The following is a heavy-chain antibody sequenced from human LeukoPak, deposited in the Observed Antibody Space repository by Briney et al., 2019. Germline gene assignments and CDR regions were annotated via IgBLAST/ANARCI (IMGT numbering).Heavy chain of an antibody. D-gene: IGHD1-1*01. CDR2: IYYSGST. J-gene: IGHJ5*02. CDR3: ARAGVGIGNWFDP. V-gene: IGHV4-39*07. CDR1: GGSISSTSYY. Sequence: PSETLSLTCVVSGGSISSTSYYWGWIRQPPGKGLEWIGSIYYSGSTYYNPSLKSRVTISVDTSKNQFSLKLSSVTAADTAVYYCARAGVGIGNWFDPWGQGTLVTVSS.